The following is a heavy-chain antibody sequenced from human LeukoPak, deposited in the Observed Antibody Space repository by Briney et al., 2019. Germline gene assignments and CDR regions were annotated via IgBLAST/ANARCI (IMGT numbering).Heavy chain of an antibody. CDR3: ATDPKVGANYFDY. J-gene: IGHJ4*02. D-gene: IGHD1-26*01. V-gene: IGHV1-2*02. CDR1: EHTFTGYY. Sequence: ASVKVSCKTFEHTFTGYYMHWVRQAPGQGLEWMGWINPNSGATKYAQKFQGRVTMTRDTSISTAYMDLSRLRSEDTAVYYCATDPKVGANYFDYWGQGTLVTVSS. CDR2: INPNSGAT.